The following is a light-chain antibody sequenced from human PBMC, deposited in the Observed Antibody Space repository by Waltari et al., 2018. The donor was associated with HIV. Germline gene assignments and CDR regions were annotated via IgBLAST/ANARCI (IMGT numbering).Light chain of an antibody. CDR2: DTS. J-gene: IGLJ2*01. CDR1: TGAVTSGHS. Sequence: QAVVTQEPSLTVSPGGTVTLTCGSSTGAVTSGHSPSWFQQKPGHAPRTLIFDTSNKHSRNPARFSGSLLGCKAALTLAGAQREDEAEYYCLLSYSGARIFGGGTKLTVL. V-gene: IGLV7-46*01. CDR3: LLSYSGARI.